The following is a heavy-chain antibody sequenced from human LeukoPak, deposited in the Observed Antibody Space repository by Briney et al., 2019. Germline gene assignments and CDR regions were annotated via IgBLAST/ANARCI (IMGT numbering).Heavy chain of an antibody. CDR3: AREGGFYRPLDY. V-gene: IGHV4-39*07. Sequence: SETLSLTCTVSGGSISSNSYYWGWIRQPPGKGLEWIGEVHLDGRTNYNPSLKSRLVMSADLPENHISLKLTSVTAADTAVYYCAREGGFYRPLDYSGQGTLETVSS. D-gene: IGHD6-25*01. CDR1: GGSISSNSYY. CDR2: VHLDGRT. J-gene: IGHJ4*02.